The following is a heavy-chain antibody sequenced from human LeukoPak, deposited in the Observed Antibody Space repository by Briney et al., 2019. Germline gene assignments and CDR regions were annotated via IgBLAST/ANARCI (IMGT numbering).Heavy chain of an antibody. V-gene: IGHV3-48*01. CDR3: ARDKQQHYYYYYMDV. CDR2: ISSSSSTI. D-gene: IGHD6-13*01. J-gene: IGHJ6*03. CDR1: AFTFSNYA. Sequence: PGGSLRLSCAASAFTFSNYAMHWVRQAPGKGLEWVSYISSSSSTIYYADSVKGRFTISRDNAKNSLYLQMNSLRAEDTAVYYCARDKQQHYYYYYMDVWGKGTTVTVSS.